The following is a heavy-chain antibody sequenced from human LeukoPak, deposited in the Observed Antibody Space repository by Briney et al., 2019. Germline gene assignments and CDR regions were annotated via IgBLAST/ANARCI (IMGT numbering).Heavy chain of an antibody. J-gene: IGHJ4*02. D-gene: IGHD3-22*01. Sequence: SETLSLTCTVSGGFISSYYWSWIRQPPGKGLEWIGYIYYSGSTNYNPSLKSRVTMSVDTSKNQFSLRLTSVTAADTAVYYCARRGSYYDSSVYYYFDYWGQGTLVTVSS. CDR1: GGFISSYY. CDR3: ARRGSYYDSSVYYYFDY. V-gene: IGHV4-59*08. CDR2: IYYSGST.